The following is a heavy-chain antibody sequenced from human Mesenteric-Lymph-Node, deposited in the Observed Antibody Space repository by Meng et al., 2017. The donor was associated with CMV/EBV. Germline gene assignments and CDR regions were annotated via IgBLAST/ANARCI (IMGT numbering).Heavy chain of an antibody. CDR2: ISGGGSTI. CDR3: AREVAAMTYFDY. D-gene: IGHD6-19*01. CDR1: GFTFNDYF. Sequence: LSLTCAASGFTFNDYFMSWIRQAPGKGLEWISYISGGGSTIYYADSVKGRFTISRDNAKKSLYLQMTSLRAEDTAVYYCAREVAAMTYFDYWGQGKLVTVSS. J-gene: IGHJ4*02. V-gene: IGHV3-11*01.